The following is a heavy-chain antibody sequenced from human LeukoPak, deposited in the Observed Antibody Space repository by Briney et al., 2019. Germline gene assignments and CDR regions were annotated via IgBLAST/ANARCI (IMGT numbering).Heavy chain of an antibody. CDR2: VGGSGGST. CDR1: GFTFSGYA. CDR3: AKAYGPGYYYAYFDY. D-gene: IGHD3-10*01. Sequence: PGGSLRLSCAASGFTFSGYAMNWVRQAPGKGLEWVSGVGGSGGSTYYADSVKGRFTISRDNSKNTLFLQMNSLRAEDTAVYYCAKAYGPGYYYAYFDYWGQGTLVTVSS. V-gene: IGHV3-23*01. J-gene: IGHJ4*02.